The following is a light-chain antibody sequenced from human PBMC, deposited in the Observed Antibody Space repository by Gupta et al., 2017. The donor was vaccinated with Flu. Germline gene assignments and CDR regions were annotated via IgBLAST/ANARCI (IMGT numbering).Light chain of an antibody. CDR1: RSISIY. CDR3: QHRNNWPPEVT. Sequence: APTLSPAERATLTCRASRSISIYIAGDQQKPGQAHGPIIYHSANRAPGVPARFSGSGSGTDFTLTISSLEPEDFAVYYCQHRNNWPPEVTFGPGTKVDIK. V-gene: IGKV3-11*01. J-gene: IGKJ3*01. CDR2: HSA.